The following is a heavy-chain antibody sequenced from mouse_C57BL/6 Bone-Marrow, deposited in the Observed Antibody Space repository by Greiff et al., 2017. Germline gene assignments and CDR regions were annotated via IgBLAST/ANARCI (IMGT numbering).Heavy chain of an antibody. J-gene: IGHJ4*01. CDR1: GFTFSSYG. CDR3: ARRGTTVVARAMDY. D-gene: IGHD1-1*01. CDR2: ISSGGSYT. V-gene: IGHV5-6*02. Sequence: EVKLVESGGDLVKPGGSLKLSCAASGFTFSSYGMSWVRQTPDKRLEWVATISSGGSYTYYPDSVKGRFTISRDNAKNTLYLPMSSLKYEDTAMYYCARRGTTVVARAMDYWCQGTSVTVSS.